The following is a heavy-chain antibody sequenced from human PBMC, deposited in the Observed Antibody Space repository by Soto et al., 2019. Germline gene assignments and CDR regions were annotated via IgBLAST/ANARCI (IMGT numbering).Heavy chain of an antibody. CDR3: AKGRGQNWNFGY. J-gene: IGHJ4*02. Sequence: EVQLLESGGGSLQPGGSLRLSCAASGFTFSSYAMHWVRRPPGKGLEWVSSISGSGGTAYYADSVKGRFSISRDSLVNTLYLQMNSLRAEDTAVYYCAKGRGQNWNFGYWGQGTLVTVSP. D-gene: IGHD1-1*01. V-gene: IGHV3-23*01. CDR2: ISGSGGTA. CDR1: GFTFSSYA.